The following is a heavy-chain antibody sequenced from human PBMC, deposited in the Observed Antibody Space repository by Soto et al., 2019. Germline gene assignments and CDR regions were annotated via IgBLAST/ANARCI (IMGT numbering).Heavy chain of an antibody. CDR3: ARLYGTYFTS. D-gene: IGHD2-2*02. Sequence: ASVKVSCKASGYTFTSYWISWVRQMPGKGLEWMGRIDPSDSYTNYSPSFQGQVTISADKSISTAYLQWSSLKASDTAMYYCARLYGTYFTSWGQGTLVTVSS. CDR1: GYTFTSYW. CDR2: IDPSDSYT. J-gene: IGHJ4*02. V-gene: IGHV5-10-1*04.